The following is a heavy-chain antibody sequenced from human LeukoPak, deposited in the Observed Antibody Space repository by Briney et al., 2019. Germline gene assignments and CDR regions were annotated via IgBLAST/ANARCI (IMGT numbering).Heavy chain of an antibody. J-gene: IGHJ4*02. CDR1: GYTFTCYY. Sequence: GASVKVSCKASGYTFTCYYMHWVRQAPGQGLEWMGWINPNSGGTNYAQKFQGRVTMTRDTSISTASMELSRLRSEDTAVYYCARDKTAVAGTFDGWGQGTLVTVSS. CDR2: INPNSGGT. CDR3: ARDKTAVAGTFDG. V-gene: IGHV1-2*02. D-gene: IGHD6-19*01.